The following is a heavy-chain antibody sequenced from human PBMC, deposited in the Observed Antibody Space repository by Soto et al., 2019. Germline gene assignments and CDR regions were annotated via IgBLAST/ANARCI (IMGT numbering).Heavy chain of an antibody. CDR3: AREIVVARGASYFDY. Sequence: EVQLMESGGNLVQPGGSLRFSCVASGFTFSSYWMTWVRQAPGKGLEWVGNIKQDGGEKNYVDSVKGRFTISRDNAKNSVYLQMNSLRAEDTAVYYCAREIVVARGASYFDYWGPGTLVTVSS. CDR2: IKQDGGEK. J-gene: IGHJ4*02. D-gene: IGHD2-2*01. V-gene: IGHV3-7*04. CDR1: GFTFSSYW.